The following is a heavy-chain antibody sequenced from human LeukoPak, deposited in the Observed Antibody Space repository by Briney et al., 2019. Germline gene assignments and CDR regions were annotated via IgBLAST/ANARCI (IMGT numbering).Heavy chain of an antibody. CDR1: GFTFSNYA. D-gene: IGHD2-2*01. CDR3: AKDRTVLVPVVIDY. CDR2: ISGSGGST. J-gene: IGHJ4*02. Sequence: GGSLRLSCAASGFTFSNYAMSWVRQAPGKGLEWVSVISGSGGSTYYADSVKGRFTISRDNSKNTLYLQMNSLRAEDTAVYYCAKDRTVLVPVVIDYWAREPWSPSPQ. V-gene: IGHV3-23*01.